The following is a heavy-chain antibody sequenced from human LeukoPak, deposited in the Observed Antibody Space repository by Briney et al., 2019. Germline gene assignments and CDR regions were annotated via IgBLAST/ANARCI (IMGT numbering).Heavy chain of an antibody. CDR3: ARGQRIAAGWEFAY. D-gene: IGHD6-13*01. J-gene: IGHJ4*02. Sequence: ASVKVSFKASGYPFTSYDINWVRQATGQGLERMGWMNPNSGNTGYAQKFQGRVTMTRNTSISTAYMELSSLRSEDTAVYYCARGQRIAAGWEFAYWGQGTLVTVSS. V-gene: IGHV1-8*01. CDR2: MNPNSGNT. CDR1: GYPFTSYD.